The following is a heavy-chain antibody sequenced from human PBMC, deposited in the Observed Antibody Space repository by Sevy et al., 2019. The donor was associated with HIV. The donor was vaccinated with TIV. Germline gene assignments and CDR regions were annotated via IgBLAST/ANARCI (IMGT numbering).Heavy chain of an antibody. J-gene: IGHJ4*02. V-gene: IGHV1-24*01. D-gene: IGHD3-22*01. CDR3: ATTKGYYDSSGSPFDY. CDR2: FDPEDGET. Sequence: ASVKVSCKVSGYTLTQLSMHWVRQAPGKGLDWMGSFDPEDGETLYAQKFQGTVTMTEDTFTDTAYMELRSLRSEDPAVYYCATTKGYYDSSGSPFDYWGQGTLVTVSS. CDR1: GYTLTQLS.